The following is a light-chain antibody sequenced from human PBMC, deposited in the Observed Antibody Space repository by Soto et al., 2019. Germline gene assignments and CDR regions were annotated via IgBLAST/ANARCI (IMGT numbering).Light chain of an antibody. V-gene: IGKV3-20*01. CDR3: QQCGSSPYT. Sequence: IVLTQSPGTLSLSPGERATLSCRASQSVRGSYLAWYQQKPGQPPRLLIYGASSRAAGIPDRFSGNGSGTDFTLTISRLEPEDFAVYHCQQCGSSPYTFGQGTKLEIK. CDR1: QSVRGSY. CDR2: GAS. J-gene: IGKJ2*01.